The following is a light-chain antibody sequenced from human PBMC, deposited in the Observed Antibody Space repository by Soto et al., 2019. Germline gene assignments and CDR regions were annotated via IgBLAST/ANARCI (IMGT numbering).Light chain of an antibody. CDR1: SSNIGSNT. J-gene: IGLJ2*01. Sequence: QSVLTQPPSASGTPGQRVTISCSGSSSNIGSNTVTWYQQLPGTAPKLLIYSNNKRPSGVPDRFSGSKSGTSASLAISGLQAEDEADYYCASWDGSLNVVFGGGTKLTVL. V-gene: IGLV1-44*01. CDR2: SNN. CDR3: ASWDGSLNVV.